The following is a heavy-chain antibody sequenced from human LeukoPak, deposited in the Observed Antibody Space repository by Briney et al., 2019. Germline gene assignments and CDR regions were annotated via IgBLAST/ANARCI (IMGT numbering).Heavy chain of an antibody. CDR2: ISAYNGNT. J-gene: IGHJ5*02. CDR3: ARGGDSSGWSNWFDP. V-gene: IGHV1-18*01. Sequence: ASVKVSCKASGYTFTSYGISWVRQAPGQGLEWMGWISAYNGNTDYAQKLQGRVTMTTDTSTSTAYMELRSLRSDDTAVYYCARGGDSSGWSNWFDPWGQGTLVTVSS. CDR1: GYTFTSYG. D-gene: IGHD6-19*01.